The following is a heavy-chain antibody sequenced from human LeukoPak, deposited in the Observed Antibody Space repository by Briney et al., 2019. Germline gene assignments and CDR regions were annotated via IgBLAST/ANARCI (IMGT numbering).Heavy chain of an antibody. CDR2: IKLDGSEK. Sequence: GGSLRLSCEASGFTFSSYWMSWVRQAPGKGLEWVANIKLDGSEKNYVDSVKGRFTISRDNTKNSLYLQMNSLRVEDTAVFYCARDQYDTWSRRGNFDSWGQGTLVIVSS. CDR3: ARDQYDTWSRRGNFDS. CDR1: GFTFSSYW. D-gene: IGHD3-3*01. J-gene: IGHJ4*02. V-gene: IGHV3-7*03.